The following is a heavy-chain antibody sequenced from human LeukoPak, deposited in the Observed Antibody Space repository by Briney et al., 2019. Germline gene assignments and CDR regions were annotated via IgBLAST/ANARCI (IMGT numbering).Heavy chain of an antibody. CDR1: GGSISSGDYY. CDR3: ARETTVTTGIDY. V-gene: IGHV4-30-4*08. CDR2: IYYSGST. Sequence: SETLSLTCTVSGGSISSGDYYWSWIRQPPGKGLEWIGYIYYSGSTYYNPSLKSRVTISVDTSKNQFSLKLSSVTAADTAVYHCARETTVTTGIDYWGQGTLVTVSS. D-gene: IGHD4-11*01. J-gene: IGHJ4*02.